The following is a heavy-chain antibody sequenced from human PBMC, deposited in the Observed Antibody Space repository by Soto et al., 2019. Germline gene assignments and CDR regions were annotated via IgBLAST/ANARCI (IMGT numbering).Heavy chain of an antibody. CDR2: ISPDGSVT. D-gene: IGHD2-21*01. CDR1: GSTVSGHW. J-gene: IGHJ6*02. CDR3: ARGISYAMDV. Sequence: EVQLVESGGGSVQPGGSLRLSCAASGSTVSGHWMHWVRQEPGRGLVWVSLISPDGSVTTYADSVKGRFTISRDNAKNTLTLQMNSLRAEDTAVYYCARGISYAMDVWGQGTTVTVSS. V-gene: IGHV3-74*01.